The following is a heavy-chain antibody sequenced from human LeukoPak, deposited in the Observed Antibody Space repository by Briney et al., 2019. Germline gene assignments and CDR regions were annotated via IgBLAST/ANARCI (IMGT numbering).Heavy chain of an antibody. J-gene: IGHJ5*02. D-gene: IGHD6-13*01. CDR3: ASIAETNWFDP. CDR2: ISYDGSNK. V-gene: IGHV3-30*01. Sequence: PGRSLRLSCAVSGFTFSSYAMHWVRQAPGKGLEWVAVISYDGSNKYYADSVKGRFTISRDNSKNTLYLQMNSLRAEDTAVYYCASIAETNWFDPWGQGTLVTVSS. CDR1: GFTFSSYA.